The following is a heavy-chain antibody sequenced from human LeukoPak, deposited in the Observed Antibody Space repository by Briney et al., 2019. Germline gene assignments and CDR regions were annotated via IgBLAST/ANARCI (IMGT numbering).Heavy chain of an antibody. Sequence: SETLSLTCIVSGGSISSGGYYWTWIRQYPGKGLEWIGYIYNSGTTYYNPSLQSRVTISGDTSKNQFSLKLSSVTAADTAVYYCARTAGWSFGFDYWGQGTLVTVSS. CDR3: ARTAGWSFGFDY. J-gene: IGHJ4*02. D-gene: IGHD1-26*01. CDR1: GGSISSGGYY. V-gene: IGHV4-31*03. CDR2: IYNSGTT.